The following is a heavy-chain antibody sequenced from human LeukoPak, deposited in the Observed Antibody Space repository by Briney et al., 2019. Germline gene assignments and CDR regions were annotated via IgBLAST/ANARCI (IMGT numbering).Heavy chain of an antibody. Sequence: GGSLRLSCAASGFTVSSNYMSWVRQAPGKGLEWVSVIYSGGSTYYADSVKGRFTISRDNSKNTLYLQMNSLRAEDTAVYYCASRYCSSTSCHGVYFDYWGQGTLVTVSS. CDR2: IYSGGST. D-gene: IGHD2-2*01. CDR1: GFTVSSNY. V-gene: IGHV3-66*01. J-gene: IGHJ4*02. CDR3: ASRYCSSTSCHGVYFDY.